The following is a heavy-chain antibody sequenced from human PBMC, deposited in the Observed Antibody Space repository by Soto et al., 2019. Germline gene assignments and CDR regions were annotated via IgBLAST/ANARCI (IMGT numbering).Heavy chain of an antibody. V-gene: IGHV4-39*01. CDR2: IYHTGNA. J-gene: IGHJ5*02. Sequence: SDTLSLTCSVSGDSISNSRFYWALIRQPPGEGLEWIGSIYHTGNAYYNPSLKSRVTISVDTSKNQFSLKLTSVTAADAALYYCARDFFERRDYTTNWFDPWGQGTLVTVSS. CDR1: GDSISNSRFY. D-gene: IGHD4-4*01. CDR3: ARDFFERRDYTTNWFDP.